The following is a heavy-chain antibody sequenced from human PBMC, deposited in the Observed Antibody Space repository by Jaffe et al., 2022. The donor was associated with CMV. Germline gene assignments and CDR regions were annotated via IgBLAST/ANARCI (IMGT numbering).Heavy chain of an antibody. V-gene: IGHV2-26*01. CDR1: GFSLSDSKMG. Sequence: QVTLKESGPVLVKPTQTLTLTCSVSGFSLSDSKMGVSWIRQPPGGALEWLAHIFSNDDTSYSPSVKTRLTVSQDSSKSQVLLTMTNMDPRDTATYYCARSPRLLLWRFHYYYMDVWGKGTAVTVSS. CDR3: ARSPRLLLWRFHYYYMDV. D-gene: IGHD3-16*01. J-gene: IGHJ6*03. CDR2: IFSNDDT.